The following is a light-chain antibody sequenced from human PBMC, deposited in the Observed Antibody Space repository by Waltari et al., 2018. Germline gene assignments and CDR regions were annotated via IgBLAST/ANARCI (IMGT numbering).Light chain of an antibody. CDR2: DET. CDR3: QVWEDSSDHPGV. Sequence: YGLTQPPSVSVAPGETASISCGRNDIGSQTVHWYQQKPGQAPVLVVDDETDRPSGIPERFSGSNSGNTATLTITRVEAGDEADYYCQVWEDSSDHPGVFGGGTKLTVL. V-gene: IGLV3-21*02. CDR1: DIGSQT. J-gene: IGLJ3*02.